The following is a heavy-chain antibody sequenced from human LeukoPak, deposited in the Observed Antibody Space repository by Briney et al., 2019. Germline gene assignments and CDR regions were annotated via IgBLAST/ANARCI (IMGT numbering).Heavy chain of an antibody. CDR2: IYYSGST. V-gene: IGHV4-61*01. Sequence: PSETLSLTCTVSGGPVSSSSYYWSWIRQPPGKGLEWIGYIYYSGSTNYNPSLKSRVTISVDTSKNQFSLKLSSVTAADTAVYYCAKGGQLVLYGMDVWGQGTTVTVSS. J-gene: IGHJ6*02. CDR3: AKGGQLVLYGMDV. D-gene: IGHD6-13*01. CDR1: GGPVSSSSYY.